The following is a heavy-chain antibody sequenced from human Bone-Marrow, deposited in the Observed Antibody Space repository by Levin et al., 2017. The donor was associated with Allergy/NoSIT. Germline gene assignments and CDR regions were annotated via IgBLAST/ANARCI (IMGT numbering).Heavy chain of an antibody. D-gene: IGHD1-26*01. J-gene: IGHJ3*02. CDR3: ARDRVVGASPPYDGFDI. V-gene: IGHV3-30*04. CDR2: IAYDGMTN. CDR1: GFTFSDHA. Sequence: GGSLRLSCAASGFTFSDHAMHWVRQAPGKGLEWVAVIAYDGMTNSLANSVKGRFTISRDNSKSSLFLEMNSLRAEDTAVYFCARDRVVGASPPYDGFDIWGQGTTVTVSS.